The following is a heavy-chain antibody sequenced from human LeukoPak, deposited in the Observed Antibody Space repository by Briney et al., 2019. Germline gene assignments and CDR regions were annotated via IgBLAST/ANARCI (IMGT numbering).Heavy chain of an antibody. CDR2: ISYDGSNK. CDR3: ARKTNDAFDI. J-gene: IGHJ3*02. V-gene: IGHV3-30*03. D-gene: IGHD2-8*01. Sequence: GRSLRLSCAASGLTFSSYGMHWVRQAPGKGLEWVAVISYDGSNKYYADSVKGRFTISRDNSKNTLYLQMNSLRAEDTAVYYCARKTNDAFDIWGQGTMVTVSS. CDR1: GLTFSSYG.